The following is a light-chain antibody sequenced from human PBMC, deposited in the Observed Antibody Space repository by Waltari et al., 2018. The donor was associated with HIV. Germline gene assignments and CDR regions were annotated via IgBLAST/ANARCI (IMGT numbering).Light chain of an antibody. CDR1: KLGGNT. V-gene: IGLV3-1*01. CDR2: QDS. CDR3: QAWDSSTAWV. J-gene: IGLJ3*02. Sequence: SYELTQPPSVSVSPGQTASITCSGDKLGGNTPGGYQQKPGQSPALVIYQDSKRHSGIPERFSGSNSGNTATLTISGTQAMDEADYYCQAWDSSTAWVFGGGTKLTVL.